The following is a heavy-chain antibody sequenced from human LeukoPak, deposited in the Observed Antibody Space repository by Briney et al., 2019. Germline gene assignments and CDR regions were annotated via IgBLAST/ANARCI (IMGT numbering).Heavy chain of an antibody. CDR2: ISGSGGST. D-gene: IGHD6-19*01. V-gene: IGHV3-23*01. CDR1: GFTFSSYA. CDR3: AKSVGIAVALIDY. Sequence: PGGSLRLSCAASGFTFSSYAMSWVRQAPGKGLERVSAISGSGGSTYYADSVKGRFTISRDNSKNTLYLQMNSLRAGDTAVYYCAKSVGIAVALIDYWGQGTLVTVSS. J-gene: IGHJ4*02.